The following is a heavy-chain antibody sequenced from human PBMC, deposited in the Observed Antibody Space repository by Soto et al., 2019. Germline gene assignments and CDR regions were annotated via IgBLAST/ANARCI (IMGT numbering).Heavy chain of an antibody. CDR1: GFTFSSYA. CDR2: ISGSGGTT. CDR3: AKPRYYGSGITDY. Sequence: VQLLESGGGLVQPGGSLRLSCAASGFTFSSYAMSWVRQYPGKGLEWVSAISGSGGTTYYADSVKGRFTISRDNSKNTLSLQMNSLRADDTAVYYCAKPRYYGSGITDYWGQGTLVTVSS. D-gene: IGHD3-10*01. J-gene: IGHJ4*02. V-gene: IGHV3-23*01.